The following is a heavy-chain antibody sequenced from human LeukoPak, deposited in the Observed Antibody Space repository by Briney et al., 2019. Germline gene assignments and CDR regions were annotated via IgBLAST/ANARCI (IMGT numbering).Heavy chain of an antibody. CDR2: INHCGST. V-gene: IGHV4-34*01. CDR3: AITMVRGVISRLDY. CDR1: GGSFSGYY. J-gene: IGHJ4*02. D-gene: IGHD3-10*01. Sequence: SETLSLPCAVYGGSFSGYYWSWIRQPPGKGLEWIGEINHCGSTNYNPSLKSRVTISVDTSKNQFSLKLSSVTAADTAVYYCAITMVRGVISRLDYWGQGTLVTVSS.